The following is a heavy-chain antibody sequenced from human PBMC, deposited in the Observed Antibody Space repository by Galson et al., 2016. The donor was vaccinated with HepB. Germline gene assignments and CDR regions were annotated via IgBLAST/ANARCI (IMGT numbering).Heavy chain of an antibody. V-gene: IGHV3-21*01. CDR1: GFTFSSYS. CDR2: ISSSSSYI. CDR3: ARVGALRFLEYGMDV. J-gene: IGHJ6*02. Sequence: SLRLSCAASGFTFSSYSMNWVRQAPGKGLEWVSSISSSSSYIYYADSVKGRFTISRDNAKNPLYLQMNSLRAEDTAVYYCARVGALRFLEYGMDVWGQGTTVTVSS. D-gene: IGHD3-3*01.